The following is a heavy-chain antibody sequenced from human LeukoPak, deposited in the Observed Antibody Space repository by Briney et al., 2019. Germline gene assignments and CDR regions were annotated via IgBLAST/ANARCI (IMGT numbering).Heavy chain of an antibody. CDR2: IIPILGIA. CDR3: ARVQDTAMVNPFDY. V-gene: IGHV1-69*04. Sequence: ASVKVSCKASGGTFSSYAISWVRQAPGQGLEWMGRIIPILGIANYAQKFQGRVTMTRDTSTSTVYMELSSLRSEDTAVYYCARVQDTAMVNPFDYWGQGTLVTVSS. J-gene: IGHJ4*02. D-gene: IGHD5-18*01. CDR1: GGTFSSYA.